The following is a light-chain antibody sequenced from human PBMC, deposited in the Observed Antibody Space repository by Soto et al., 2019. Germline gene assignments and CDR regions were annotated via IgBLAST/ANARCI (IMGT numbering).Light chain of an antibody. CDR3: QQTNGSPLT. V-gene: IGKV1-39*01. J-gene: IGKJ4*01. CDR1: QSISNF. CDR2: SAS. Sequence: IQMTQSPSSLSASVGDRVTITCRASQSISNFLNWYQQRPGKAHKLLIYSASSLPSGVPSRFSGSGSGTDFSLTISSLQPEDFATYYCQQTNGSPLTFGGGTKVEIK.